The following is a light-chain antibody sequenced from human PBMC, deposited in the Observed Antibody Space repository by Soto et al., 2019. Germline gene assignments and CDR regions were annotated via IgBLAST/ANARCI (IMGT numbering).Light chain of an antibody. V-gene: IGLV8-61*01. Sequence: QTVVTQEPSFSVSPGGTVTLTCGLSSDSVSASHFPSWYQQTPGQAPRTLIYNTNTRSSGVPDRFSGSKSGNTASLTISGLQADDEGDYHCSTYSSNNTGVFGEGTKLTVL. CDR2: NTN. CDR1: SDSVSASHF. J-gene: IGLJ3*02. CDR3: STYSSNNTGV.